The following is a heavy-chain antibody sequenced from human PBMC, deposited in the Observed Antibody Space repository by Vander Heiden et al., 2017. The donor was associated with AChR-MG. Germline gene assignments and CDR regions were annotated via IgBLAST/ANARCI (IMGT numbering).Heavy chain of an antibody. D-gene: IGHD6-13*01. J-gene: IGHJ4*02. CDR3: ARGGEAVAGPDY. CDR1: GSTFTGYC. Sequence: QVQLVQSGAEVKKPGASVKVSCMASGSTFTGYCMHWVRQAPGQWLEWRGWIKPNSRGTNELQKFQGRVTMTRYTSSSTAYMELRRMRSDDTAVYCCARGGEAVAGPDYWGQGTLVTVSS. V-gene: IGHV1-2*02. CDR2: IKPNSRGT.